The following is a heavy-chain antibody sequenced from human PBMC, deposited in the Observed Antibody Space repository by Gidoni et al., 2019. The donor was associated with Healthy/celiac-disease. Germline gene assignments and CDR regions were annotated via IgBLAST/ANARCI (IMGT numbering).Heavy chain of an antibody. D-gene: IGHD6-13*01. CDR2: IYYSGST. CDR3: ARQRFGSSWYFGDFYFDY. J-gene: IGHJ4*02. V-gene: IGHV4-39*01. CDR1: GGSISSSSYY. Sequence: QLQLQESGPGLVKPSETLSLTCTVSGGSISSSSYYWGWIRQPPGKGLEWIGSIYYSGSTYYNPSLKSRVTISVDTSKNQFSLKLSSVTAADTAVYYCARQRFGSSWYFGDFYFDYWGQGTLVTVSS.